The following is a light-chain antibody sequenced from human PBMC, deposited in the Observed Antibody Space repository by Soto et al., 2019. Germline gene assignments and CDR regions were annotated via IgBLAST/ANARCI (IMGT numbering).Light chain of an antibody. J-gene: IGLJ2*01. Sequence: QSVLTQPASVSGSPGQSITLSCTGTSSDVGGYKFVSWHQQHPGKAPKLIIYDVTNRPSGVSSRFSGSKSCNTASLTISGLQAEDEAVYYCSSYTSSSTLVFGGGTQLTVL. V-gene: IGLV2-14*03. CDR2: DVT. CDR3: SSYTSSSTLV. CDR1: SSDVGGYKF.